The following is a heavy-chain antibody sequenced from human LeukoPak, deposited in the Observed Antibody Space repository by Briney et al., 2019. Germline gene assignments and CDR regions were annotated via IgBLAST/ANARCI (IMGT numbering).Heavy chain of an antibody. CDR2: IYTGGST. D-gene: IGHD6-25*01. Sequence: GGSLRLSCAASGFTVSDNYMNWVRQAPGKGLEWVSIIYTGGSTYYVDSVTGRFAISRHNSKNTLYLQMSSLTGEDTAVYYCARHLSGDDIWGQGTMVTVSS. CDR1: GFTVSDNY. J-gene: IGHJ3*02. V-gene: IGHV3-53*01. CDR3: ARHLSGDDI.